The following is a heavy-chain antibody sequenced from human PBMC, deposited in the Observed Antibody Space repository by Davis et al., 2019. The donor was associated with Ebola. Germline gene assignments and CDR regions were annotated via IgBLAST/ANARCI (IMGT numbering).Heavy chain of an antibody. J-gene: IGHJ4*02. CDR1: GFTFSSYA. Sequence: PGGSLRLSCAASGFTFSSYAMHWVRHPPGKGLGWVAVISYDGSNKYYADSVKGRFTISTDNSKHTLYLQMNSLRAEDTAVYYCAKIRSAVRGGFDYWGQGTLVTVSS. D-gene: IGHD2-15*01. V-gene: IGHV3-30*18. CDR2: ISYDGSNK. CDR3: AKIRSAVRGGFDY.